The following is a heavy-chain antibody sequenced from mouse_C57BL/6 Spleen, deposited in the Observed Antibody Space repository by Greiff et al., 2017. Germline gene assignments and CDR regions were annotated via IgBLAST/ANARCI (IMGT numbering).Heavy chain of an antibody. V-gene: IGHV1-19*01. J-gene: IGHJ4*01. CDR3: ASGGKRAMDY. CDR1: GYTFTDYY. CDR2: INPYNGGT. Sequence: EVQLQQSGPVLVKPGASVKMSCKASGYTFTDYYMNWVKQSHGKSLEWIGVINPYNGGTSYNQKFKGKATLTVDKSSSTAYMELNSLTSEDSAVYYCASGGKRAMDYWGQGTSVTVSS. D-gene: IGHD2-1*01.